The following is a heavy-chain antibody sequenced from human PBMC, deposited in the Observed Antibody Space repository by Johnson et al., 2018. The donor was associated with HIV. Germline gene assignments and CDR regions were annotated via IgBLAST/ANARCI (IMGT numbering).Heavy chain of an antibody. Sequence: VQLVESGGGLVKPGGSLRLSCAASGFTFSNAWMSWVRQAPGKGLEWVSAISGSGSTLYYADSVKGRFTISRDNAKHSLYLQMNSLRAEDTAVYYCARVLGTSDAFDIWGQGTMVTVSS. V-gene: IGHV3-11*04. CDR2: ISGSGSTL. D-gene: IGHD1-1*01. CDR1: GFTFSNAW. J-gene: IGHJ3*02. CDR3: ARVLGTSDAFDI.